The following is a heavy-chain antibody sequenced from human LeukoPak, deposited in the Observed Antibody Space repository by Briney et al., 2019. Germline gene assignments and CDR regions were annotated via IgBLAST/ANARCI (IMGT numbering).Heavy chain of an antibody. CDR2: IYPGDSAT. V-gene: IGHV5-51*01. CDR3: ARHSSRYYDSSGYFGGYYYYYMDV. J-gene: IGHJ6*03. D-gene: IGHD3-22*01. Sequence: GESLKISCKGSGYTFSSYWIGWVRQLPGKGLEWMGLIYPGDSATRYGPSFQGQVTISADKSISTAYLQWSSLKASDTAMYYCARHSSRYYDSSGYFGGYYYYYMDVWGKGTTVTVSS. CDR1: GYTFSSYW.